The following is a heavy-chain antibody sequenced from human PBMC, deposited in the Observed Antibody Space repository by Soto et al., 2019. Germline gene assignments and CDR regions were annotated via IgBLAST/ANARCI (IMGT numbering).Heavy chain of an antibody. D-gene: IGHD3-10*01. J-gene: IGHJ6*03. CDR3: AGGFTMVRGVINYYYYYMDV. V-gene: IGHV1-69*02. CDR1: GGTFSSYT. Sequence: QVQLVQSGAEVKKPGSSVKVSCKASGGTFSSYTISWVRQPPGQGLEWMGRIIPILGIANYAQKFQGRVTITADKSTSTAYMELSSLRSEDTAVYYCAGGFTMVRGVINYYYYYMDVWGKGTTVTVSS. CDR2: IIPILGIA.